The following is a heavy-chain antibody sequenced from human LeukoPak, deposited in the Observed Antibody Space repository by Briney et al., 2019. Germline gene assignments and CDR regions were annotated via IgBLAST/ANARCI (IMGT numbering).Heavy chain of an antibody. V-gene: IGHV4-59*01. J-gene: IGHJ5*02. CDR2: IYYSGST. Sequence: SETLSLTCTVSGGSISSYSWSWIRQPPGKGLEWIGFIYYSGSTNYNPSLKSRVTISVDTSKNQFSLKLSSVTAADTAVYYCARDLDSTNWFDPWGQGTLVTVSS. D-gene: IGHD1-1*01. CDR3: ARDLDSTNWFDP. CDR1: GGSISSYS.